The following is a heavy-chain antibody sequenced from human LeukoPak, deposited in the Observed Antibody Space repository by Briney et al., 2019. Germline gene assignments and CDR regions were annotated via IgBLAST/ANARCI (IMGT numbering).Heavy chain of an antibody. CDR3: ARNCYGSGSYYKGGGSWFDP. CDR2: IIPIFGTA. J-gene: IGHJ5*02. V-gene: IGHV1-69*01. Sequence: SVKVSCKASGGTFSSYAISWVRQAPGQGLEWMGGIIPIFGTANYAQKFQGRVTITADESTSTAYMELSSLRSEDTAVYYCARNCYGSGSYYKGGGSWFDPWGQGTLVTVSS. D-gene: IGHD3-10*01. CDR1: GGTFSSYA.